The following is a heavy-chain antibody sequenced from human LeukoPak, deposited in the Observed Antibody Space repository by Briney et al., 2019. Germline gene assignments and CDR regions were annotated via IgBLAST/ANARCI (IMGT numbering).Heavy chain of an antibody. CDR1: GGSFSGYY. Sequence: ASETLSLTCAVYGGSFSGYYWSWIRQPPGKGLEWIGEINHSGSTNYNPSLKSRVTISVDTSKNQFSLKLSSVTAADTAVYYCARGRDGYNLGQFGNYWGQGTLVTVSS. V-gene: IGHV4-34*01. CDR3: ARGRDGYNLGQFGNY. D-gene: IGHD5-24*01. J-gene: IGHJ4*02. CDR2: INHSGST.